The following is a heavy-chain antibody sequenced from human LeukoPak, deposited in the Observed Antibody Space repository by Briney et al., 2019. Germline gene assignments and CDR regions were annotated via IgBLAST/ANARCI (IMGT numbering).Heavy chain of an antibody. D-gene: IGHD3-3*01. Sequence: GGSLRLSCAASGFTFSSYAMSWVRQAPGKGLEWVSAISGSGGSTYYADSVKGRFTISRDNSKNTLYLQMNSLRAEDTAVYYCARDAKTDIRFLEWLSFFDYWGQGTLVTVSS. CDR1: GFTFSSYA. J-gene: IGHJ4*02. V-gene: IGHV3-23*01. CDR2: ISGSGGST. CDR3: ARDAKTDIRFLEWLSFFDY.